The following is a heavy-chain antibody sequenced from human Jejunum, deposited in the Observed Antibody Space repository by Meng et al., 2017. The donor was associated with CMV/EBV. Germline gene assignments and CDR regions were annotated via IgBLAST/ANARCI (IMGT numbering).Heavy chain of an antibody. Sequence: LTCTFSGFSLTTRQMGVGWIRQPPGKALEWLALIYWDDDKRYSPSLMSRLTITKDTSKNQVVLTVTNMDPVDTATYYCAHRLTTWGDSWGQGILVTVSS. J-gene: IGHJ4*02. V-gene: IGHV2-5*02. CDR3: AHRLTTWGDS. D-gene: IGHD1-1*01. CDR1: GFSLTTRQMG. CDR2: IYWDDDK.